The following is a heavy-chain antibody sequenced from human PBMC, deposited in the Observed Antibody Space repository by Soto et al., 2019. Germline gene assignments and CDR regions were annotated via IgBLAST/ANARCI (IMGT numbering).Heavy chain of an antibody. CDR1: GYPFSTYG. CDR2: INPSSGET. D-gene: IGHD6-13*01. V-gene: IGHV1-18*01. J-gene: IGHJ5*02. Sequence: GPEVKKPGASVKVSCKASGYPFSTYGITWVRQAPGQGLEWMGWINPSSGETNYAQNFQGRVTVTTDTSVTTAYLELRNLRSDDTAASYCARDWYPRFDPWGQGTLVTVSS. CDR3: ARDWYPRFDP.